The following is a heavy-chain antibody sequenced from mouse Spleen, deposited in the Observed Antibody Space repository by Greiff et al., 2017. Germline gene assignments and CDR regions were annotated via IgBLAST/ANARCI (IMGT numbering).Heavy chain of an antibody. J-gene: IGHJ3*01. CDR1: GFTFSSYA. Sequence: DVMLVESGGGLVKPGGSLKLSCAASGFTFSSYAMSWVRQTPEKRLEWVATISSGGSYTYYPDSVKGRFTISRDNAKNTLYLQMSSLRSEDTAMYYCARRGRSGPWFAYWGQGTLVTVSA. D-gene: IGHD3-1*01. V-gene: IGHV5-9-1*01. CDR3: ARRGRSGPWFAY. CDR2: ISSGGSYT.